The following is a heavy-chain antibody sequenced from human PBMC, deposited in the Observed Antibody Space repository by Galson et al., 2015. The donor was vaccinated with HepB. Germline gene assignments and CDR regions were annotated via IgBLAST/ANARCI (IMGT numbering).Heavy chain of an antibody. V-gene: IGHV3-21*01. CDR2: ISSSSSYI. CDR1: GFTFSSYS. CDR3: ARGGVGGVIWGPGWFDP. J-gene: IGHJ5*02. D-gene: IGHD3-16*02. Sequence: SLRLSCAASGFTFSSYSMNWVRQAPGKGLEWVSSISSSSSYIYYADSVKGRFTISRDNAKNSLYLQMNSLRAEDTAVYYCARGGVGGVIWGPGWFDPWGQGTLVTVSS.